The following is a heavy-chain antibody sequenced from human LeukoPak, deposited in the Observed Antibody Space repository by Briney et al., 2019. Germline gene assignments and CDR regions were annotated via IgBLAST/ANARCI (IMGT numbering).Heavy chain of an antibody. CDR3: ARGRYGYSYGPDDFDY. Sequence: PGGSLRLSCAPSGFTFSRHGMHWVRQAPGKGLEWVAIISNDGSRKYYAHSVEGRFTISRDNSKNTLYLQMDSLRAEDTAVYYCARGRYGYSYGPDDFDYWGQGTLVTVSS. CDR1: GFTFSRHG. V-gene: IGHV3-30*03. CDR2: ISNDGSRK. D-gene: IGHD5-18*01. J-gene: IGHJ4*02.